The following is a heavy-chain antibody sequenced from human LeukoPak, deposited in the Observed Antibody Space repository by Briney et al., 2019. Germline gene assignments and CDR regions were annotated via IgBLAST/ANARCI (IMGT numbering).Heavy chain of an antibody. V-gene: IGHV3-23*01. CDR3: AKASWVSSTDAVR. CDR2: IRGNGVT. CDR1: GLSFSSFA. D-gene: IGHD3-16*01. Sequence: GGSLRLSCAASGLSFSSFAMSWVRQGPARGLEWVSSIRGNGVTFYADSVKGRFTLSSDSSRNTVYFQLNNLRVEDTAIYYCAKASWVSSTDAVRWGQGTLVTVSS. J-gene: IGHJ4*02.